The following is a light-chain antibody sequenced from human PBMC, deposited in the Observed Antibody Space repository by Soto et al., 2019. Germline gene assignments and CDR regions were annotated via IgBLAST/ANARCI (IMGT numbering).Light chain of an antibody. Sequence: EVLLTQSPATLSLAPGERAALSCRASQFLSSYLAWYQQKPGQPPRLLIYDTSNRATGIPARFSGSGSGTEFTLTISSLQSEDFAVYYCQQYYKWPPETFGQGTKVDIK. CDR3: QQYYKWPPET. J-gene: IGKJ2*01. CDR2: DTS. CDR1: QFLSSY. V-gene: IGKV3-15*01.